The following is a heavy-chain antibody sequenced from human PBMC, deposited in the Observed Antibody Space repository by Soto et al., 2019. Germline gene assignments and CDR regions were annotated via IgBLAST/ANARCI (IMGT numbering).Heavy chain of an antibody. V-gene: IGHV3-49*04. D-gene: IGHD2-8*01. J-gene: IGHJ4*02. CDR3: TAGKLYPSLDFDY. CDR1: GFTFNDYT. Sequence: LRLSCTASGFTFNDYTLSWVRQAPGKGLEWVGFIRSKAYGGTTEYAASVKGRFTISRDDSKSIAYLQMNSLKTEDTAVYYCTAGKLYPSLDFDYWGQGTLVTVSS. CDR2: IRSKAYGGTT.